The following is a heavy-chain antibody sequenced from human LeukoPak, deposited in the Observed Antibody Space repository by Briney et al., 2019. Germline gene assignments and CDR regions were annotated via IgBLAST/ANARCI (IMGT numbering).Heavy chain of an antibody. CDR1: GGSINNYY. CDR3: ARAAIGSNSEFDY. V-gene: IGHV4-59*01. CDR2: IYYSGST. Sequence: SETLSLTCTVSGGSINNYYWSWIRQPPGKGLEWIGYIYYSGSTDYNPSLKSRVTISIDASKNQFSLRLRSVTAADTAVYCCARAAIGSNSEFDYWGQGTLATVSS. J-gene: IGHJ4*02. D-gene: IGHD4-23*01.